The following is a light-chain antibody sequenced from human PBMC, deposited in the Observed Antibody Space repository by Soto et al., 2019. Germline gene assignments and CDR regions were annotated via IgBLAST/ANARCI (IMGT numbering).Light chain of an antibody. CDR2: ANT. Sequence: QSVLTQPPSVSGAPGQRVTISCTGSSSYIGAGYDVHWYQQLPGTAPKLLIYANTNRPSGVPDRFSGSKSGTSASLAITGVQAEDEADYYCQSYDDSLGGHVIFGGGTQLTVL. V-gene: IGLV1-40*01. CDR3: QSYDDSLGGHVI. J-gene: IGLJ2*01. CDR1: SSYIGAGYD.